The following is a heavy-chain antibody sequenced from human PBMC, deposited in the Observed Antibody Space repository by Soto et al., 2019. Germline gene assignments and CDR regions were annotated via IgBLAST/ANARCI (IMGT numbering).Heavy chain of an antibody. D-gene: IGHD1-7*01. V-gene: IGHV3-30-3*01. CDR2: ISYDGSNK. Sequence: PGGSLRLSCAASGFTSSSYAMHWVRQAPGKGLEWVAVISYDGSNKYYADSVKGRFTISRDNSKNTLYLQMNSLRAEDTAVYYCASDSSNWNYYYYYYYGMDVWGQGTTVTVSS. J-gene: IGHJ6*02. CDR3: ASDSSNWNYYYYYYYGMDV. CDR1: GFTSSSYA.